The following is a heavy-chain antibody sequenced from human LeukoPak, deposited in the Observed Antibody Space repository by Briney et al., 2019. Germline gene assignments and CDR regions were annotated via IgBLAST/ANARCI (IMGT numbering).Heavy chain of an antibody. J-gene: IGHJ4*02. CDR3: ARRADFPPLRSRNYYADY. Sequence: PGESLQISCKGSGYNFATSWIGWVRQTPGKGLEWMGIIYPGDSEAKYSPSFQGHVIISADTAISTAYLQWSSLKASDTATYYCARRADFPPLRSRNYYADYWGQGTLVSVSS. V-gene: IGHV5-51*01. CDR2: IYPGDSEA. D-gene: IGHD3-10*01. CDR1: GYNFATSW.